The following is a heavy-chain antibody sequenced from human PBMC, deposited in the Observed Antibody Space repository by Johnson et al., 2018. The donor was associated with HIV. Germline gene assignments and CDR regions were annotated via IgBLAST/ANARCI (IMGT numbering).Heavy chain of an antibody. Sequence: VQLVESGGGVVQPGGSLRLSCAASGFTFSSYWMSWVRQAPGKGPEWVASIKEDGGAIYYADSVEGRFTISRDNTKESLYLQMNNLRAEDTAVYYCARAQAWGQGTMVIVSS. CDR3: ARAQA. J-gene: IGHJ3*01. CDR2: IKEDGGAI. CDR1: GFTFSSYW. V-gene: IGHV3-7*05.